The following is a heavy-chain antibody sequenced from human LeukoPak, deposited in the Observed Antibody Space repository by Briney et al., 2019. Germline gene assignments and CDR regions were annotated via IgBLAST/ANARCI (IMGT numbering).Heavy chain of an antibody. Sequence: SVKVSCKASGGTFSSYAISWVRQAPGQGLEWMGGIIPIFGTANYAQKFQGRVTITADESTSTAYMELSSLGSEDTAVYYCARFYYYDSSGYSFDYWGQGTLVTVSS. CDR1: GGTFSSYA. V-gene: IGHV1-69*13. CDR2: IIPIFGTA. CDR3: ARFYYYDSSGYSFDY. J-gene: IGHJ4*02. D-gene: IGHD3-22*01.